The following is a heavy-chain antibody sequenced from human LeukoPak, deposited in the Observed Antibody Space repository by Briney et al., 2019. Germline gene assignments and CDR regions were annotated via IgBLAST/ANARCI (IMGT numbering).Heavy chain of an antibody. V-gene: IGHV3-21*01. CDR1: GFIFSSHG. D-gene: IGHD6-13*01. CDR2: ISSSGNYI. J-gene: IGHJ4*02. CDR3: AKTVGSNSWDPFDY. Sequence: GGSLRLSCAASGFIFSSHGMNWVRQAPGKGLEWVSSISSSGNYIYYTDSVKGRFTISRDNAKNSLYLQMNSLRGDDTAVYYCAKTVGSNSWDPFDYWGQGTLVTVSS.